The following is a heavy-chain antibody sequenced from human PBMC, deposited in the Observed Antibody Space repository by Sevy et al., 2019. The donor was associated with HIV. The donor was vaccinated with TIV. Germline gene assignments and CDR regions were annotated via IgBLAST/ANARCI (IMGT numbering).Heavy chain of an antibody. CDR3: ARDSVTVSGIVLYALDI. CDR1: GFTFGSYW. J-gene: IGHJ3*02. V-gene: IGHV3-74*01. Sequence: GGSLRLSCGASGFTFGSYWMHWVRQVPGKGLEWVSRISDDGRSTTYADSVMGRFTSSRDNAKNTLYLQMNGLRADDTAVYYCARDSVTVSGIVLYALDIWGQGTMVTVSS. CDR2: ISDDGRST. D-gene: IGHD3-3*01.